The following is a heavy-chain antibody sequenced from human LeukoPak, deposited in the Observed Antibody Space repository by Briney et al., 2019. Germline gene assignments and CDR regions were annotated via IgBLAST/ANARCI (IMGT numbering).Heavy chain of an antibody. Sequence: GGSLRLSCAASGFTFSSYGMSWVRQAPGKGLEWVSVIYSGGSTYYADSVKGRFTISRDNSKNTLYLQMNSLRAEDTAVYYCARTRVGMGSPYYFDYWGQGTLVTVSS. CDR1: GFTFSSYG. V-gene: IGHV3-53*01. CDR2: IYSGGST. D-gene: IGHD1-26*01. CDR3: ARTRVGMGSPYYFDY. J-gene: IGHJ4*02.